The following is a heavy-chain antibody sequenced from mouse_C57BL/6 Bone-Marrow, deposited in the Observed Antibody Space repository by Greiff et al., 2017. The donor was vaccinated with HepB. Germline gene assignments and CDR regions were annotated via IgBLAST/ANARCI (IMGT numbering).Heavy chain of an antibody. Sequence: QVQLKQSGAELVRPGASVKLSCKASGYTFTDYYINWVKQRPGQGLEWIARIYPGSGNTYYNEKFKGKATLTAEKSSSTAYMQLSSLTSEDSAVYFCARKGGSSPYWYFDVWGTGTTVTVSS. CDR2: IYPGSGNT. CDR3: ARKGGSSPYWYFDV. V-gene: IGHV1-76*01. J-gene: IGHJ1*03. CDR1: GYTFTDYY. D-gene: IGHD1-1*01.